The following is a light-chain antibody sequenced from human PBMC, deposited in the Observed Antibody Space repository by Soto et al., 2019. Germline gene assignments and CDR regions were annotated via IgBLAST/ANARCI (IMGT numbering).Light chain of an antibody. V-gene: IGKV1-5*01. CDR2: DAS. J-gene: IGKJ1*01. CDR1: QSLSSW. Sequence: DIQMTQSPSTLSASVGDRVSITCRASQSLSSWLAWYQQKPGRAPKLLVYDASSLESGVPSRFSGSGSGTEFTLTISSLQPDDFATYYCQQYNNYPRTFGHGTKVEIK. CDR3: QQYNNYPRT.